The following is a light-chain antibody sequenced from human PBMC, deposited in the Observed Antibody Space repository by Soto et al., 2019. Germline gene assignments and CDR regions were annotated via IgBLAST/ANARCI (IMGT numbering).Light chain of an antibody. CDR2: GAS. CDR3: QLYGNSPPHT. Sequence: EIVLTQSPGTLSFSPGERATLSCRASQSVSNSYLAWYQQKPGQAPRLLIYGASSRATGIPDRFSGSGSGTDFTLTINRLEPEDFAVYYCQLYGNSPPHTFGQGTRLEIK. J-gene: IGKJ5*01. CDR1: QSVSNSY. V-gene: IGKV3-20*01.